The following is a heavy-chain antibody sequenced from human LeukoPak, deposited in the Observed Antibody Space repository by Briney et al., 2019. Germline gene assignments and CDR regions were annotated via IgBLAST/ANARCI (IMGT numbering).Heavy chain of an antibody. Sequence: SETLSLTCAAYGGSFSGYYWSWIRQPPGKGLEWIGEINHSGSTNYNPSPKSRVTISVETSKNQFSLKLSSVTAADTAVYYCARGGIFLWFGESTPIWFDPWGQGTLVTVSS. J-gene: IGHJ5*02. CDR1: GGSFSGYY. V-gene: IGHV4-34*01. CDR3: ARGGIFLWFGESTPIWFDP. CDR2: INHSGST. D-gene: IGHD3-10*01.